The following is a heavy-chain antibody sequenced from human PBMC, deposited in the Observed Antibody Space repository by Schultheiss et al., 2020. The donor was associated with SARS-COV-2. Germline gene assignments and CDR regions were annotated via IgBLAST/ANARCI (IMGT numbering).Heavy chain of an antibody. CDR3: ARPSSAGVVVILEVDY. CDR1: GFTFSSYA. Sequence: GGSLRLSCAASGFTFSSYAMSWVRQAPGKGLEWVSAISGSGGSTYYADSVRGRFTISRDNSKNTLYLQMNSLRAEDTAVYYCARPSSAGVVVILEVDYWGQGTLVTVSS. J-gene: IGHJ4*02. CDR2: ISGSGGST. V-gene: IGHV3-23*01. D-gene: IGHD3-22*01.